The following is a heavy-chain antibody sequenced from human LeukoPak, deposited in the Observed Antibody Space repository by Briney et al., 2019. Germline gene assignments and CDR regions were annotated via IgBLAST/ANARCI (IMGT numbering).Heavy chain of an antibody. D-gene: IGHD1-26*01. CDR2: IYSGGST. V-gene: IGHV3-66*01. J-gene: IGHJ4*02. CDR1: GFTVSSNY. CDR3: ARDTPTSGTPY. Sequence: GGSLRLSCAASGFTVSSNYMSWVRQAPGKGLEWVSVIYSGGSTYYADSVKGRFTISRDNSKNTLYLQMNRLRAEDTAVYYRARDTPTSGTPYWGQGTLVTVSS.